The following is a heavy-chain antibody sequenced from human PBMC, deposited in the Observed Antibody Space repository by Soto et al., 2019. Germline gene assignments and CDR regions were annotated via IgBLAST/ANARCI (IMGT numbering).Heavy chain of an antibody. Sequence: PSETLSLTCTVSGDSIRSSSHYWAWNRQPPGKGLEWIGGFYYSGSPYYNPSLKSRVTISVDTSKNQFSLKLSSVTAADTALYYCARLPWADYGGIFDPWGQGTLVTVSS. D-gene: IGHD4-17*01. CDR1: GDSIRSSSHY. CDR2: FYYSGSP. J-gene: IGHJ5*02. V-gene: IGHV4-39*07. CDR3: ARLPWADYGGIFDP.